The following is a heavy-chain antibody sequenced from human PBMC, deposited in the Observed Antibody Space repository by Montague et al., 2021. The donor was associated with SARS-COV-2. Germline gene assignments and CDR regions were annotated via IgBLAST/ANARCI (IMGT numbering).Heavy chain of an antibody. J-gene: IGHJ6*02. Sequence: SLRLSCAASGFTFSSYSMNWVRQAPGKGLEWVSYISTSSSTIYYADSVKGRFTISRDNGKISLYLQMNSLRDEDTAVYYCSTIAAADTLYYYYGMDVWGQGTTVTVSS. CDR3: STIAAADTLYYYYGMDV. V-gene: IGHV3-48*02. D-gene: IGHD6-13*01. CDR1: GFTFSSYS. CDR2: ISTSSSTI.